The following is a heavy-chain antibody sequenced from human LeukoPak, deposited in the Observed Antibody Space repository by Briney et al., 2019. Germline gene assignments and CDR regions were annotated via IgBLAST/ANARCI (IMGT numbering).Heavy chain of an antibody. CDR2: MNPNSGNT. CDR1: GYTFTSYD. J-gene: IGHJ5*02. V-gene: IGHV1-8*01. CDR3: ARVPAATYNWFDP. Sequence: ASVKVSCKASGYTFTSYDINWVRQATGQGLEWMGWMNPNSGNTGYAQKLQGRVTMTRNTSISTAYMELSSLRSEDTAVYYCARVPAATYNWFDPWGQGTLVTVSS. D-gene: IGHD2-2*01.